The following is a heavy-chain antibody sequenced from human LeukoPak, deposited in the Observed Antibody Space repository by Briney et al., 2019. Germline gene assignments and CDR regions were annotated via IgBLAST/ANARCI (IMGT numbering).Heavy chain of an antibody. CDR2: IYYSRST. CDR1: GGSISSGDYY. D-gene: IGHD3-3*01. Sequence: SETLSLTCTVSGGSISSGDYYWSWIRQPPGTGLEWIGYIYYSRSTYYNPSLKSRVTISVDTSKNQFSLKLSSVTAADTAVYYCASLYDFWSGYSNWFDPWGQGTLVTVSS. J-gene: IGHJ5*02. CDR3: ASLYDFWSGYSNWFDP. V-gene: IGHV4-30-4*01.